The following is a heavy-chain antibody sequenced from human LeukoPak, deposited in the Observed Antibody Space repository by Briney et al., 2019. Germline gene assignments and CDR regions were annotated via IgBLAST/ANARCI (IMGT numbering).Heavy chain of an antibody. CDR3: ARDKSIGWERYPPDY. CDR2: IIPIFGTA. V-gene: IGHV1-69*05. Sequence: SVKVSCKASGGTFSSYAISWVRQAPGQGLEWMGGIIPIFGTANYAQKFQGRVTITTDESTSTAYMELSSLRSEDTAVYYCARDKSIGWERYPPDYWGQGTLVTVSS. CDR1: GGTFSSYA. J-gene: IGHJ4*02. D-gene: IGHD1-26*01.